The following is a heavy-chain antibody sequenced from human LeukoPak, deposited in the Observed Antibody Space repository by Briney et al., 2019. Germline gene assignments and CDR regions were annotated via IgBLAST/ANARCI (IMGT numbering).Heavy chain of an antibody. CDR2: IYYSGST. J-gene: IGHJ5*01. CDR1: GGSISSYY. Sequence: PSETLSLTCTVSGGSISSYYWSWIRQPPGKGLEWIGYIYYSGSTNYNPSLKSRVTISVDTSKNQFSLKLSSVTAADTAVYYCARESYSSSWYEEASWGQGTLVTVSS. CDR3: ARESYSSSWYEEAS. D-gene: IGHD6-13*01. V-gene: IGHV4-59*12.